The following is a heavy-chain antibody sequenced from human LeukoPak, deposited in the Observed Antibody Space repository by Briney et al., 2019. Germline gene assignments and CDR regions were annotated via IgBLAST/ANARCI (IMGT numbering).Heavy chain of an antibody. CDR3: ARVLQLLVYYYGMDV. J-gene: IGHJ6*02. D-gene: IGHD2-2*01. V-gene: IGHV3-74*01. Sequence: PGGSLRLSCAASGFTFSSYWMHWVRQAPGKGLVWVSRINSDGSSTSYADSVKGRFTISRDNAKNTLYLQMNSLRAEDTAVYYCARVLQLLVYYYGMDVWGQGTTVTVSS. CDR2: INSDGSST. CDR1: GFTFSSYW.